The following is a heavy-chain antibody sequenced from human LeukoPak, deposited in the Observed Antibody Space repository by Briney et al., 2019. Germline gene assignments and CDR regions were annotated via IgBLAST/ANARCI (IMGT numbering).Heavy chain of an antibody. CDR1: GFTFRSYA. CDR3: AKTKFVALPAAVLDS. CDR2: ISDRGDTI. V-gene: IGHV3-23*01. Sequence: QTGGSLRLSCAASGFTFRSYAMSWVRQAPGKGLEWVSIISDRGDTIYYADSVKGRFTISRDNSNNTLYLQMNSLRAEDTAVYYCAKTKFVALPAAVLDSWGQGTLVTVSS. D-gene: IGHD2-2*01. J-gene: IGHJ4*02.